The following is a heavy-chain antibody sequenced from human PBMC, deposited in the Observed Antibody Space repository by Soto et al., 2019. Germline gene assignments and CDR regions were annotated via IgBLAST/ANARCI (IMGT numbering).Heavy chain of an antibody. Sequence: QVQLVQSGAEVKKPGASVKVSCKASGYTLTHYYMHWVRQAPGQGPEWVGVINPSTLVTSYAQKFQGRVTMTRDTSTSTVYKELNSLRSEDTAVYYCARNGKTYDYYFFDNWGQGTLVTVSS. V-gene: IGHV1-46*01. CDR1: GYTLTHYY. D-gene: IGHD5-12*01. J-gene: IGHJ4*02. CDR2: INPSTLVT. CDR3: ARNGKTYDYYFFDN.